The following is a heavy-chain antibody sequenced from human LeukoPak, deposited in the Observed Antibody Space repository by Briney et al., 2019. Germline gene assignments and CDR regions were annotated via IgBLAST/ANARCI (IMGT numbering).Heavy chain of an antibody. V-gene: IGHV3-7*01. D-gene: IGHD5-12*01. CDR2: IKQDGSEK. CDR1: GFTFSSYW. CDR3: ARYNGYDDEGEYFDY. J-gene: IGHJ4*02. Sequence: GGSLRLSCAASGFTFSSYWMSWVWQAPGKGLEWVANIKQDGSEKYYVDSVKGRFTISRDNAKNSLYLQMNSLRAEDTAVYYCARYNGYDDEGEYFDYWGQGTLVTVSS.